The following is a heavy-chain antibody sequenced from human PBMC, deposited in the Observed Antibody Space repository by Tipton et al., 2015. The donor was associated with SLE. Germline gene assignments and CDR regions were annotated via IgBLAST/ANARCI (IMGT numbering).Heavy chain of an antibody. D-gene: IGHD6-6*01. Sequence: TLSLTCTVSGGSVSSGSYYWSWIRQPPGKGLEWIGYIYHSGSTYYNPSLKSRVTISVDRSKNQFSPKLSSVTAADTAVYYCARVYSSSSEYFDLWGRGTLVTVSS. V-gene: IGHV4-30-2*01. J-gene: IGHJ2*01. CDR3: ARVYSSSSEYFDL. CDR1: GGSVSSGSYY. CDR2: IYHSGST.